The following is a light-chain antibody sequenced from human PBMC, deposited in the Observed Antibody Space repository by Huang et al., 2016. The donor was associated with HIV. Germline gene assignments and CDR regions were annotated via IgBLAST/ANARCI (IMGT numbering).Light chain of an antibody. CDR3: QQLSAYPLS. CDR1: PDINTY. CDR2: DAS. V-gene: IGKV1-9*01. J-gene: IGKJ3*01. Sequence: QLTQSPSSLSACIGDRVTIAGRASPDINTYLAWYQQKPGRAPKLLIYDASTLQTGVPSRFRGFGSGTAFSLTITSLQPDDFAVYYCQQLSAYPLSFGPGTTVD.